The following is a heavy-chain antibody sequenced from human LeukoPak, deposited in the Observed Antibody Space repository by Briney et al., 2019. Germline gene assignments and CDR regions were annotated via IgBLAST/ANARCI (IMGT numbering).Heavy chain of an antibody. J-gene: IGHJ4*02. CDR3: ATSRQRDFDWLLDFDY. D-gene: IGHD3-9*01. V-gene: IGHV1-69*13. Sequence: SVKVSCTASGGTFSSYAISWVRQAPGQGLEWMGGIIPIFGTANYAHKFQGRVTITADESTSTAYMELSSLRSEDTAVYYCATSRQRDFDWLLDFDYWGQGTLVTVSS. CDR2: IIPIFGTA. CDR1: GGTFSSYA.